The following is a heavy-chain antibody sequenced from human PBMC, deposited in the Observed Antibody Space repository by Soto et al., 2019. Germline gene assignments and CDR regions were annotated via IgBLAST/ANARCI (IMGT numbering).Heavy chain of an antibody. CDR3: AREWVVVAATPTARLGSIFDY. D-gene: IGHD2-15*01. Sequence: SETLSLTCAVYGGSFSGYYWSWIRQPPGKGLEWIGEINHSGSTNYNPSLKSRVTISVDTSKNQFSLKLSSVTAADTAVYYCAREWVVVAATPTARLGSIFDYWGQGTLVTVSS. CDR2: INHSGST. J-gene: IGHJ4*02. V-gene: IGHV4-34*01. CDR1: GGSFSGYY.